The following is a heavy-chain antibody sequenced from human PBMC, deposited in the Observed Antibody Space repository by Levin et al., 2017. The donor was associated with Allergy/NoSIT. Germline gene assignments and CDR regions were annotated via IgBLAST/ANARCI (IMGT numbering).Heavy chain of an antibody. D-gene: IGHD6-13*01. CDR1: GFTFSSYA. J-gene: IGHJ5*02. Sequence: GESLKISCAASGFTFSSYAMSWVRQAPGKGLEWVSAISGSGGSTYYADSVKGRFTISRDNSKNTLYLQMNSLRAEDTAVYYCAKAPSWRIAAADYNWFDPWGQGTLVTVSS. CDR2: ISGSGGST. V-gene: IGHV3-23*01. CDR3: AKAPSWRIAAADYNWFDP.